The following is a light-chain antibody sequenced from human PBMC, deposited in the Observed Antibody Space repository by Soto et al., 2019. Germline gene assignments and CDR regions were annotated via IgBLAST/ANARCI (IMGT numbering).Light chain of an antibody. CDR2: EVS. J-gene: IGLJ2*01. CDR3: SSYTSASASVI. Sequence: QSVLTQPASVSGSPGQSITLSCTGTSSDVGGYNYVSWYQQRPGKAPKLMIYEVSNRPSGVSNRFSGSKSGNTASLTISGLQADDEADYFCSSYTSASASVIFGGGTQLTVL. CDR1: SSDVGGYNY. V-gene: IGLV2-14*03.